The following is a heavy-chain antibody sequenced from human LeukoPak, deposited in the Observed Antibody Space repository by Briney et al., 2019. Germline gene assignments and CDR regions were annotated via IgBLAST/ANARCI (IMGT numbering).Heavy chain of an antibody. J-gene: IGHJ3*01. CDR3: ARAGYCGDGGCRGGSAFDV. Sequence: ASVRVSCKTFGYTFTNYDIYWVRQAPGQGLECMGWISGYTGDTKYAQILQGRFTVTTDTSTSTAYMELRSLTYDDTAVYYCARAGYCGDGGCRGGSAFDVWGQGTMVTVSS. CDR2: ISGYTGDT. D-gene: IGHD2-15*01. V-gene: IGHV1-18*01. CDR1: GYTFTNYD.